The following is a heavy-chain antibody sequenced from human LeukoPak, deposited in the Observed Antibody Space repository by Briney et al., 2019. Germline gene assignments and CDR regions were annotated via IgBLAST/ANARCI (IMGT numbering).Heavy chain of an antibody. CDR3: ARSRNYDSRGYNPTHYFDS. Sequence: SETLSLTCSVSGGSIIGSYWTWIRQSPGKGLEWIGYVYNTVNMNYNPSLQSRVTISVDMSKNHVSLRLNSVTAADTAIYYCARSRNYDSRGYNPTHYFDSRGQGALVTVSS. CDR1: GGSIIGSY. D-gene: IGHD3-22*01. J-gene: IGHJ4*02. CDR2: VYNTVNM. V-gene: IGHV4-59*01.